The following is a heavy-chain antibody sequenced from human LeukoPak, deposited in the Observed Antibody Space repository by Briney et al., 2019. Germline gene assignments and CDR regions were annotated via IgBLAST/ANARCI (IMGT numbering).Heavy chain of an antibody. CDR1: GYTFTSYG. CDR3: ARVDTAVGPYYFDY. D-gene: IGHD5-18*01. CDR2: ISAYNGNT. J-gene: IGHJ4*02. V-gene: IGHV1-18*01. Sequence: ASVKVSCKASGYTFTSYGISWVRQAPGQGLEWMGWISAYNGNTNYAQKLQGRVTMTTDTSTSTAYMELRSLRSDDTAVYYCARVDTAVGPYYFDYWGQGTLVTVSS.